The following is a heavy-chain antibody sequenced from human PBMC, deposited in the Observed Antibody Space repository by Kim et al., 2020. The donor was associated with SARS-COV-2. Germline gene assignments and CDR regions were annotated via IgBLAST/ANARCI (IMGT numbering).Heavy chain of an antibody. CDR2: IWYDGSNK. J-gene: IGHJ6*02. Sequence: GGSLRLSCAASGFTFSSYGMHWVRQAPGKGLEWVAVIWYDGSNKYYADSVKGRFTISRDNSKNTLYLQMNSLRAEDTAVYYCARDVIPRGYSYAWPYYYYYGMDVWGQGTTVTVSS. D-gene: IGHD5-18*01. CDR1: GFTFSSYG. V-gene: IGHV3-33*01. CDR3: ARDVIPRGYSYAWPYYYYYGMDV.